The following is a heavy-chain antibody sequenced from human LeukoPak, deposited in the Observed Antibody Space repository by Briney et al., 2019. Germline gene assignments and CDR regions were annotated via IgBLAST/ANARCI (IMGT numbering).Heavy chain of an antibody. J-gene: IGHJ4*02. D-gene: IGHD3-22*01. V-gene: IGHV3-30-3*01. Sequence: GGSLRLSCAASGFTFSSYAMHWVRQAPGKGLEWVAVISYDGSNKYYADSVKGRFTISRDNSKNTLYLQMNSLRAEDTAVYYCARERRDTMIVDYCGQGTLVTVSS. CDR2: ISYDGSNK. CDR1: GFTFSSYA. CDR3: ARERRDTMIVDY.